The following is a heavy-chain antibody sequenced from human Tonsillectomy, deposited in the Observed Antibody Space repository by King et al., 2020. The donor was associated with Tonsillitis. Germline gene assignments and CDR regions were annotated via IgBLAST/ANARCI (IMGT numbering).Heavy chain of an antibody. CDR3: ARGCPYYDILNGYYRDCHFDY. V-gene: IGHV1-2*02. CDR1: GYTFTGYY. J-gene: IGHJ4*02. D-gene: IGHD3-9*01. Sequence: QLVQSGAEVKKPGASVKVSCKASGYTFTGYYMHWVRQAPGQGLEWMGWINPNSGGTNYAQKFQGRVTMTRDTSISTAYMELSRLRSDDTAVYYCARGCPYYDILNGYYRDCHFDYWGQGTLVTVSS. CDR2: INPNSGGT.